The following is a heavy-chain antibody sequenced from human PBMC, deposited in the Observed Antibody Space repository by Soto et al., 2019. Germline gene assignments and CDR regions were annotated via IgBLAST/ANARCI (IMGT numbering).Heavy chain of an antibody. D-gene: IGHD1-26*01. CDR2: ISSSSSYI. CDR1: GFTFSSYS. Sequence: GGSLRLSCAASGFTFSSYSMNWVRQAPGKGLEWVSSISSSSSYIYYADSVKGRFTISRDNAKNSLYLQMNSLRAEDTAVYYCARIGKWELPTRNQYYYYGMDVWGQGTTVTVSS. CDR3: ARIGKWELPTRNQYYYYGMDV. V-gene: IGHV3-21*01. J-gene: IGHJ6*02.